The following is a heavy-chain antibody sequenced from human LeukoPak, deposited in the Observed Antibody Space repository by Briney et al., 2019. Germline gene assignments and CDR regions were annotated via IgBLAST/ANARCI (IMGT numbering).Heavy chain of an antibody. J-gene: IGHJ3*02. CDR1: GGTFSSYA. D-gene: IGHD2-21*02. CDR2: IIPIFGTA. Sequence: ASVKVSCKASGGTFSSYAISWVRQAPGQGLEWMGGIIPIFGTANYAQKFQGRVTITTDESTSTAYMELSSLRSEDTAVYYCATGLVVTAPFDIWGQGTMVTVSS. V-gene: IGHV1-69*05. CDR3: ATGLVVTAPFDI.